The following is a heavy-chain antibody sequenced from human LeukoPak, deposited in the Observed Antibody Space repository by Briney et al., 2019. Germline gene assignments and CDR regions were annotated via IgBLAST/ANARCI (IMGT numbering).Heavy chain of an antibody. CDR2: ISYDGSNK. V-gene: IGHV3-30*04. J-gene: IGHJ4*02. CDR1: GFTFSSYA. D-gene: IGHD6-19*01. CDR3: ARAIKAVAGTFHRDYYFDY. Sequence: GGSLRLSCAASGFTFSSYAMHWVRQAPGKGLEWVAVISYDGSNKDYADSVKGRFTISRDNSKNTLYLQMNSLRAEGTAVYYCARAIKAVAGTFHRDYYFDYWGQGTLVTVSS.